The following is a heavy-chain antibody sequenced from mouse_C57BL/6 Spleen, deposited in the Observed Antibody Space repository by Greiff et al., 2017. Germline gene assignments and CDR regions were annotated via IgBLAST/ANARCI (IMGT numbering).Heavy chain of an antibody. CDR2: ISYDGSN. D-gene: IGHD2-4*01. CDR3: ARDDYDDAWFAY. Sequence: EVKLMESGPGLVKPSQSLSLTCSVTGYSITSGYYWNWIRQFPGNKLEWMGYISYDGSNNYNPSLKNRISITRDTSKNQFFLKLNSVTTEDTATYYCARDDYDDAWFAYWGQGTLVTVSA. CDR1: GYSITSGYY. V-gene: IGHV3-6*01. J-gene: IGHJ3*01.